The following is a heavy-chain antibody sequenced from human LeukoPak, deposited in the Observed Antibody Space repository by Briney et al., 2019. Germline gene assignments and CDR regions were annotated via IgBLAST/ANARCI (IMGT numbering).Heavy chain of an antibody. CDR2: IYPGDSDT. J-gene: IGHJ4*02. CDR3: ARRSSSSWYFDY. D-gene: IGHD6-13*01. CDR1: GYSFTSYW. Sequence: GESLQISCQGSGYSFTSYWIGWVRQMPGKGLEWMGIIYPGDSDTRYSPSFQGQVTISADKSISTAYLQWSSLQASDTAMYYCARRSSSSWYFDYWGQGTLVTVSS. V-gene: IGHV5-51*01.